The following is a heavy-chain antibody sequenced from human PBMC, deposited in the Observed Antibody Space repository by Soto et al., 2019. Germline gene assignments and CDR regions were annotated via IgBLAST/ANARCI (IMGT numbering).Heavy chain of an antibody. J-gene: IGHJ4*02. CDR1: GFTFSDYY. CDR3: ARQPSSWPPYYFDY. CDR2: ISSSGSTI. Sequence: GGSLRLSCAASGFTFSDYYMSWIRQAPGKGLEWVSYISSSGSTIYYADSVKGRFTISRDNAKNSLYLQMNSLRAEDTAVYYCARQPSSWPPYYFDYWGQGTLVTVSS. D-gene: IGHD2-15*01. V-gene: IGHV3-11*01.